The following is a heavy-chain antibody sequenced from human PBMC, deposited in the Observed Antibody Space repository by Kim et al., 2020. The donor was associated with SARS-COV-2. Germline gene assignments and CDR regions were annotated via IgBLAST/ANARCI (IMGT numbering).Heavy chain of an antibody. V-gene: IGHV5-51*01. J-gene: IGHJ4*02. CDR3: ARASLAATEDLDY. Sequence: GESLKISCKGSGYSFANYWIGWVRQMPGKGLEWMEIIYPGDSDTRYSPSFQGQVTISADKSISTAYLQWSRLETSDTAIYYCARASLAATEDLDYWGQGTLVSVSS. CDR2: IYPGDSDT. D-gene: IGHD2-15*01. CDR1: GYSFANYW.